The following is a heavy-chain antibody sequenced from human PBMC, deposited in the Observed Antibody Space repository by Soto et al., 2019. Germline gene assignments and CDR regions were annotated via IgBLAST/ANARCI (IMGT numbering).Heavy chain of an antibody. CDR2: SNEGSGNT. CDR1: GYSFKNYS. V-gene: IGHV1-3*01. J-gene: IGHJ4*02. CDR3: ARDDRTISGAVTLDY. D-gene: IGHD3-3*02. Sequence: QVQLVQSGPEVKRPGASVRISCRTAGYSFKNYSIHWVRQAPGTKLEGMGWSNEGSGNTRYSHKLQCRMSIARDTPASTSYLELRSLTSEDTAVYFCARDDRTISGAVTLDYWGPGTLVTVSS.